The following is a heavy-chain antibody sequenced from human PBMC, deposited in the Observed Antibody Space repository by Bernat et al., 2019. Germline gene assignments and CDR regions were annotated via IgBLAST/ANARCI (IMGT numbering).Heavy chain of an antibody. D-gene: IGHD3-22*01. CDR3: AKLTGFSSGYYFSVPDY. CDR2: ISVSGETT. Sequence: VESGGGLVQPGESLRLSCAASGFTFTSYAMSWVRQGPGKGLEWVSSISVSGETTYYADSVKDRFIISRDNSKNTLYLQMNSLRAEDTAVYYCAKLTGFSSGYYFSVPDYWGQGTLVTVSS. CDR1: GFTFTSYA. V-gene: IGHV3-23*04. J-gene: IGHJ4*02.